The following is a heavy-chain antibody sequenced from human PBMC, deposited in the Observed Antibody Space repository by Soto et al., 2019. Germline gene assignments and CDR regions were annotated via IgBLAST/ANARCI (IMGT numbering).Heavy chain of an antibody. D-gene: IGHD2-15*01. V-gene: IGHV4-61*01. CDR1: GGSVSSGSYY. CDR2: IYYSGST. Sequence: SETLSLTCTVSGGSVSSGSYYWSWIRQPPGKGLEWIGYIYYSGSTNYNPSLKSRVTISVDTSKNQFSPKLSSVTAADTAVYYCARDSVRRVDYYYYYGMDVWGQGTTVTVSS. J-gene: IGHJ6*02. CDR3: ARDSVRRVDYYYYYGMDV.